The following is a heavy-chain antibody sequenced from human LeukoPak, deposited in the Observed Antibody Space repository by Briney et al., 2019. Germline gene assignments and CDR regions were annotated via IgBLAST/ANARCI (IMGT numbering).Heavy chain of an antibody. CDR2: ISSSGSTI. Sequence: GGSLRLSCAASGFTFSSYEMNWVRQAPGKGLEWVSYISSSGSTIYYADSVKGRFTISRDNAKNSLYLQMNSLRAEDTAVYYCARGAGYYDSSGLPMDVWGKGTTVTISS. CDR3: ARGAGYYDSSGLPMDV. CDR1: GFTFSSYE. D-gene: IGHD3-22*01. V-gene: IGHV3-48*03. J-gene: IGHJ6*03.